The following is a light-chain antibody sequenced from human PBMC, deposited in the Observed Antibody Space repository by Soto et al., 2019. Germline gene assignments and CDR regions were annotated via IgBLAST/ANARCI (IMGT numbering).Light chain of an antibody. CDR2: SAS. Sequence: EIVMTQSPATLSVSPGERATLSCRASQSVSSYLARYQQKPGQPPRLLIYSASTRATGIPARFSGSGSGTEFTLTISSLQSEDFAVYYCQQFNTWPTFGQGTKVEMK. CDR3: QQFNTWPT. CDR1: QSVSSY. J-gene: IGKJ1*01. V-gene: IGKV3-15*01.